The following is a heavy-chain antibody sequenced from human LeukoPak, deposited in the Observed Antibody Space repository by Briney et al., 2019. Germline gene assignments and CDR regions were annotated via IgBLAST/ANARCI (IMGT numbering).Heavy chain of an antibody. CDR1: GYTLTELS. J-gene: IGHJ4*02. CDR2: FDPEDGET. D-gene: IGHD2-15*01. CDR3: ATGVVAATPIDY. Sequence: ASVKVSFKVSGYTLTELSMHWVRQAPGKGLEWMGGFDPEDGETIYAQKFQGRVTMTEDTSTDTAYMELSSLRSEDTAVYYCATGVVAATPIDYWGQGTLVTVSS. V-gene: IGHV1-24*01.